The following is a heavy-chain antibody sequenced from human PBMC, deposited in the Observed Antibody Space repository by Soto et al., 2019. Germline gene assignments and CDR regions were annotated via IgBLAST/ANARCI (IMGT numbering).Heavy chain of an antibody. D-gene: IGHD3-9*01. CDR1: GYTFTSYA. Sequence: ASVKFSCKASGYTFTSYAMHWVRQAPGQRLEWMGWINAGNGNTKYSQKFQGRVTITRDTSASTAYMELSSLRSEDTAVYYCARDETYYDILTGYYGAFDIWGQGTMVTVSS. J-gene: IGHJ3*02. CDR2: INAGNGNT. V-gene: IGHV1-3*01. CDR3: ARDETYYDILTGYYGAFDI.